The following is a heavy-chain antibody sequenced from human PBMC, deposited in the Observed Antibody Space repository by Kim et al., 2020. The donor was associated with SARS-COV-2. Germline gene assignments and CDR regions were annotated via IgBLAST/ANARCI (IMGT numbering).Heavy chain of an antibody. CDR3: ARVSTRHGDYGSGSYYNPNYYFDY. D-gene: IGHD3-10*01. Sequence: SETLSLTCTVSGGSISSGGYYWSWIRQHPGKGLEWIGYIYYSGSTYYNPSLKSRVTISVDTSKNQFSLKLSSVTAADTAVYYCARVSTRHGDYGSGSYYNPNYYFDYWGQGTLVTVSS. CDR2: IYYSGST. J-gene: IGHJ4*02. V-gene: IGHV4-31*03. CDR1: GGSISSGGYY.